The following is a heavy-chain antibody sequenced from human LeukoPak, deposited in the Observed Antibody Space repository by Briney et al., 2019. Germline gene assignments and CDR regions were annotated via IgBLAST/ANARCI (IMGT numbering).Heavy chain of an antibody. D-gene: IGHD2-2*01. J-gene: IGHJ6*02. CDR2: IYYSGST. Sequence: SETLSLTCTVSGGSISSSSYSWGWIRQPPGKGLEWIGSIYYSGSTYYNPSLKSRVTISVDTSKNQFSLKLSSVTAADTAVYYCAAGIVVVPAAGAYYYYGMDVWGQGTTVTVSS. CDR3: AAGIVVVPAAGAYYYYGMDV. V-gene: IGHV4-39*01. CDR1: GGSISSSSYS.